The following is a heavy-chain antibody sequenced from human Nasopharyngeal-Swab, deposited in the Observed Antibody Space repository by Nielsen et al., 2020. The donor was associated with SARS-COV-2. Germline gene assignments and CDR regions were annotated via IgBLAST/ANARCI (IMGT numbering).Heavy chain of an antibody. D-gene: IGHD2-2*01. J-gene: IGHJ5*02. CDR1: GYTFTSYY. Sequence: ASVKVSCKASGYTFTSYYMHWVRQAPGQGLEWMGIINPSGGSTSYAQKFQGRVTMTRATSTSTVYMELSSLRSEDTAVYYCARDIVVVPAAYTYNWFDPWGQGTLVTVSS. CDR2: INPSGGST. CDR3: ARDIVVVPAAYTYNWFDP. V-gene: IGHV1-46*01.